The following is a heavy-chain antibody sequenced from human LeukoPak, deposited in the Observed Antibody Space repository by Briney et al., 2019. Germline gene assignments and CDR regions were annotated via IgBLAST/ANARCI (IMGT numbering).Heavy chain of an antibody. V-gene: IGHV4-38-2*01. D-gene: IGHD2-15*01. Sequence: WETLSLTCAVSGYSINNAHYWAWIRQPPGKGLEWIGNISQSGIASYNPSLKSRVTISLDTSKNHFSLNLRSVTAADTAVYFCARASVEHSIVAGDYFDYWGQGTLVTASS. J-gene: IGHJ4*02. CDR2: ISQSGIA. CDR1: GYSINNAHY. CDR3: ARASVEHSIVAGDYFDY.